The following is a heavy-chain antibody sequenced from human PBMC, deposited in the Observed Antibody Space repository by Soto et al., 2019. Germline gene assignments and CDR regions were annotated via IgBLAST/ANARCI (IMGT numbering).Heavy chain of an antibody. CDR3: AIESAHLPSNFDY. J-gene: IGHJ4*01. V-gene: IGHV3-21*01. CDR1: GFPFNISS. CDR2: ISITTNYI. Sequence: GGTLRLSCAASGFPFNISSMNLVRQSPGKGLEWVSSISITTNYIYYADSMKGRFTVSRDNAKNSVYLDMNSLSAEDTAVYYFAIESAHLPSNFDYWCHANVITL.